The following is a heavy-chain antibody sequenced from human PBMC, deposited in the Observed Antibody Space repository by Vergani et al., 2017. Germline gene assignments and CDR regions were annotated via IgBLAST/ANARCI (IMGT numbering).Heavy chain of an antibody. CDR1: GFTVSSNY. V-gene: IGHV3-53*01. D-gene: IGHD3-3*01. CDR3: AKEGGQLRFLEWLLSYDY. J-gene: IGHJ4*02. Sequence: EVQLVESGGGLIQPGGSLRLSCAASGFTVSSNYMSWVRQAPGKGLEWVSVIYSGGSTYYADSVKGRFTISRDNSKNTLYLQMNSLRAEDTAVYYCAKEGGQLRFLEWLLSYDYWGQGTLVTVSS. CDR2: IYSGGST.